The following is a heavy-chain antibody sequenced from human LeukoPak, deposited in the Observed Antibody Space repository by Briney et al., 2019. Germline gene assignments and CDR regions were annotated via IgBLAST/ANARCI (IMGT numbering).Heavy chain of an antibody. CDR3: AKLASSYYYHWYYDL. D-gene: IGHD3-22*01. CDR2: IRYDGSNK. V-gene: IGHV3-30*02. Sequence: GGSLRLSCAASGFTFSSYGMHWVRQAPGKGLEWVAFIRYDGSNKYYADSVRGRFTISRDNSKNTLYLQMNSLRSEDTAVYYCAKLASSYYYHWYYDLWGRGTLVTVSS. CDR1: GFTFSSYG. J-gene: IGHJ2*01.